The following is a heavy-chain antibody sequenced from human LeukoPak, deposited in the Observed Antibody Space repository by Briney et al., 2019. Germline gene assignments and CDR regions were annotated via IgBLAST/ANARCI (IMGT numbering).Heavy chain of an antibody. V-gene: IGHV3-33*01. CDR1: GFSFSTYG. J-gene: IGHJ4*02. CDR2: IWNAGTNT. Sequence: GGSLRLSCAATGFSFSTYGMHWVRQAPGKGLEWVALIWNAGTNTYYADSVKGRFTISRDNSKNTLYLQMNSLRAEDTAVYYCAGDTPPGGDYYFDYWGQGTLVIVSS. D-gene: IGHD3-16*01. CDR3: AGDTPPGGDYYFDY.